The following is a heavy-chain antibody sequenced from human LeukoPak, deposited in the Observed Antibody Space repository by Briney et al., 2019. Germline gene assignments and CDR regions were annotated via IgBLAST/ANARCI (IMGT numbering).Heavy chain of an antibody. CDR2: ISGSGEST. CDR3: AKDHRYMYYYDSSGQSRVHYMDV. CDR1: GFTFSSYG. D-gene: IGHD3-22*01. V-gene: IGHV3-23*01. J-gene: IGHJ6*03. Sequence: TGGSLRLSCAASGFTFSSYGMTWVRQAPGKGLEWVSGISGSGESTYYADSVKGRFTISRDNSKNTLYLQINSLRAEDTALYYCAKDHRYMYYYDSSGQSRVHYMDVWGKGTTVTVSS.